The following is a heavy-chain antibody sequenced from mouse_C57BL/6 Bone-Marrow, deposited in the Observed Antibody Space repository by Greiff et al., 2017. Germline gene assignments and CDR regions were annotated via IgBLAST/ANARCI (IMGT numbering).Heavy chain of an antibody. J-gene: IGHJ2*01. CDR1: GFNIKDYY. Sequence: VHVKQSGAELVKPGASVKLSCTASGFNIKDYYIHWVKQRTEQGLEWIGRIDPEDGETTYAPKFQDKATITADTSSNTAYLQLSSLTSEDTAVYYCTRSLIYYGTNYWGQGTTLTGSS. V-gene: IGHV14-2*01. CDR2: IDPEDGET. CDR3: TRSLIYYGTNY. D-gene: IGHD1-1*01.